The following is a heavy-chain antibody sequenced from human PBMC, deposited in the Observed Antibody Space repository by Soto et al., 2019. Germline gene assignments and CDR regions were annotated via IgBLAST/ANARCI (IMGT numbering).Heavy chain of an antibody. J-gene: IGHJ6*03. CDR2: TSSSSSYI. CDR1: GFTFSSYS. V-gene: IGHV3-21*01. CDR3: ARGNYYYYMDV. Sequence: PGGSLRLYCAASGFTFSSYSMNWVRHAPRKGLEWVSSTSSSSSYIYYADSVKDRFTISRDNAKNSLYLQMNSLRAEDTAVYNCARGNYYYYMDVWGKGTTVTDSS.